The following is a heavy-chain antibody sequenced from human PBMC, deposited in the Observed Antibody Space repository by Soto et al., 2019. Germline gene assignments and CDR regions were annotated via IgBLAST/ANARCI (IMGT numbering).Heavy chain of an antibody. CDR3: ARDLEQQPPAYYFDY. Sequence: ASVKVSCKASGYTFTIYYMHWVRQSPGQGLEWMGIINPSGGSTSYAQKFQGRVTMTRDTSTSTVYMELSSLRSEDTAVYYCARDLEQQPPAYYFDYWGQGTLVTVSS. CDR2: INPSGGST. CDR1: GYTFTIYY. V-gene: IGHV1-46*01. D-gene: IGHD6-13*01. J-gene: IGHJ4*02.